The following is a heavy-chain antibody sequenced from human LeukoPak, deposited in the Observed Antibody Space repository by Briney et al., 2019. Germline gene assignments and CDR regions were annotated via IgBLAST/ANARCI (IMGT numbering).Heavy chain of an antibody. CDR3: AREFSGIYNNWFDP. CDR2: ISGHNDDT. J-gene: IGHJ5*02. D-gene: IGHD1-26*01. Sequence: ASVKVSCKASGYTFSSYGISWVRQAPGQGLEWIGWISGHNDDTKYAQKVQGRVTMTTDTSTNTAYMELRSLRSDDTAVYYCAREFSGIYNNWFDPWGQGTLVTVSS. CDR1: GYTFSSYG. V-gene: IGHV1-18*01.